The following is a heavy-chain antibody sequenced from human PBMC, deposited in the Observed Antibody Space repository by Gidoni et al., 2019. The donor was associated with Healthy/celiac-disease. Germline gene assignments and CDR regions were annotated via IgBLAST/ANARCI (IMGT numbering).Heavy chain of an antibody. CDR1: GSTFSSYS. D-gene: IGHD2-21*01. V-gene: IGHV3-21*01. Sequence: EVQLVESGGGLVKPGGSMRLSCAASGSTFSSYSMNWVRQTPGKWLEWVSSISSSSSYIYYADSVKGRFTISRDNAKNSLYLQMNSLRAEDTAVYYCARDLWSPGSFDYWGQGTLVTVSS. J-gene: IGHJ4*02. CDR2: ISSSSSYI. CDR3: ARDLWSPGSFDY.